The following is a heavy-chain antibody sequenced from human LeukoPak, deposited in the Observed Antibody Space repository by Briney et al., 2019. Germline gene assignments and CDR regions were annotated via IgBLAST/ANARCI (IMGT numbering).Heavy chain of an antibody. CDR1: GGSFSDYY. Sequence: PSETLSLTCAVYGGSFSDYYWSWIRPPPGRGPNWIRDINHCGTTNHNPPLKSRLPISVDTSKNQSSLRLTSVTAADTAVYYCAGLQGHNYYYMDVWGEGTPVTVSS. V-gene: IGHV4-34*01. CDR3: AGLQGHNYYYMDV. J-gene: IGHJ6*03. CDR2: INHCGTT.